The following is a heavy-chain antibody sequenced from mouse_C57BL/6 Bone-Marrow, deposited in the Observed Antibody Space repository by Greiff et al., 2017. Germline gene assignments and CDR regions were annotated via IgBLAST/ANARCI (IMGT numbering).Heavy chain of an antibody. CDR2: ISSGSSTI. CDR3: AIIYVVSYYFAMDY. D-gene: IGHD2-3*01. CDR1: GFTFSDYG. V-gene: IGHV5-17*01. J-gene: IGHJ4*01. Sequence: EVKLVESGGGLVKPGGSLKLSCAASGFTFSDYGMHWVRQAPEKGLEWVAYISSGSSTIYYADTVKGRFTISRDNAKNTLCLQMTSRRSEDTAMYYCAIIYVVSYYFAMDYWGQGTSVTVS.